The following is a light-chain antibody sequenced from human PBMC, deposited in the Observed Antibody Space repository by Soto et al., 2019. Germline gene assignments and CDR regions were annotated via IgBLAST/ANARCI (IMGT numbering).Light chain of an antibody. Sequence: QSVLTQPPSVSGAPGQRVTISCTGSSSNIGAGYDVHWYQQLPGTAPKLLIYSDTHRPSGVPDRFSGSKSGTSASLAITGLQAEDEADYYCQSYDSSLGGKVFGGGTKVTGL. CDR1: SSNIGAGYD. CDR3: QSYDSSLGGKV. CDR2: SDT. V-gene: IGLV1-40*01. J-gene: IGLJ2*01.